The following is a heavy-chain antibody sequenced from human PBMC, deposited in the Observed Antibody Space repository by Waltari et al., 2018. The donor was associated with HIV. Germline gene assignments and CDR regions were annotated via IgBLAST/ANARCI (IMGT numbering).Heavy chain of an antibody. V-gene: IGHV3-15*01. Sequence: EVQLVESGGGLVKPGGSLRLSCAASGFTFSNGWMSWVRQAPGKGREWFGRIKSKTDGGTTDYAAPVKGRFTISRDDSKNTLYLQMNSLKTGDTAVYYCTTVAPRVPDAFDVWGQGAMVTVSS. J-gene: IGHJ3*01. CDR2: IKSKTDGGTT. CDR3: TTVAPRVPDAFDV. CDR1: GFTFSNGW.